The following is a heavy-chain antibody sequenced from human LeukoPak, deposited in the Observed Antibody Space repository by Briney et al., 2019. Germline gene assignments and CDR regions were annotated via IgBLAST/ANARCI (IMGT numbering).Heavy chain of an antibody. CDR3: ARDSSSVLYYFDY. J-gene: IGHJ4*02. Sequence: GGSLRLSCAAFGFTFSNYWMNWVRQAPGKGLEWVAIIKLDGSVKYYVDSVKGRFSISRDNAKNSLYLQMNSLRAEDTALYYCARDSSSVLYYFDYWGQGTLVTVSS. CDR1: GFTFSNYW. CDR2: IKLDGSVK. D-gene: IGHD2-2*01. V-gene: IGHV3-7*03.